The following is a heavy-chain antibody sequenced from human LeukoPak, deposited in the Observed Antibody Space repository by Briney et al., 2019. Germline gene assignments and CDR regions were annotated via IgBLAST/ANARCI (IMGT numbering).Heavy chain of an antibody. CDR1: GYTFTSYY. CDR2: INPSGGST. CDR3: ARDSWEIWFGEPGPYYYYMDV. D-gene: IGHD3-10*01. Sequence: GASVKVSCKASGYTFTSYYMHWVRQAPGQGLEWMGIINPSGGSTSYAQKFQGRVTMTRDTSTSTVYMELSSLRSEDTAVYYCARDSWEIWFGEPGPYYYYMDVWGKGTTVTISS. V-gene: IGHV1-46*01. J-gene: IGHJ6*03.